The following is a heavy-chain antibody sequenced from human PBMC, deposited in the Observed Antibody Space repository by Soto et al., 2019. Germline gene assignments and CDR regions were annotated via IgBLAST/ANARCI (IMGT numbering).Heavy chain of an antibody. V-gene: IGHV3-48*02. CDR3: ARGLAARPSWFDP. CDR1: GFTFSSYS. CDR2: ISSSSSTI. Sequence: GGSLRLSCAASGFTFSSYSMNWVRQAPGKGLEWVSYISSSSSTIYYADSVKGRFTISRDNAKNSLYLQLNSLRDEDTAVYFCARGLAARPSWFDPWGQGTLVTVSS. D-gene: IGHD6-6*01. J-gene: IGHJ5*02.